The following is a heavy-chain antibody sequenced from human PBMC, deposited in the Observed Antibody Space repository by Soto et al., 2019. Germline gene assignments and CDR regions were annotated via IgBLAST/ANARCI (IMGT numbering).Heavy chain of an antibody. V-gene: IGHV3-23*01. CDR1: GFTFSSYA. Sequence: LRLSCAASGFTFSSYAMSWVRQAPGKGPEWVSAISGSGGSTYYADSVKGRFTISRDNSKNTLYLQMNSLRAEDTAVYYCAKQAVARGDIDYWGQGTLVTVSS. CDR3: AKQAVARGDIDY. CDR2: ISGSGGST. J-gene: IGHJ4*02. D-gene: IGHD6-19*01.